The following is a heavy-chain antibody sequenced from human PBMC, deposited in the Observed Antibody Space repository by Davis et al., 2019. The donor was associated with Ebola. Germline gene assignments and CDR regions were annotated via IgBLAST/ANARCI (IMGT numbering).Heavy chain of an antibody. CDR1: GFTFSSYA. D-gene: IGHD2-2*02. CDR2: ISYDGSNK. CDR3: ARDEDYCSSTSCHNYYGMDV. Sequence: GGSLRLSCAASGFTFSSYAMHWVRQAPGKGLEWVAVISYDGSNKYYADSVKGRVTISRDNSKNTLYLQMTSLRAEDTAVYYCARDEDYCSSTSCHNYYGMDVWGQGTTVTVSS. V-gene: IGHV3-30-3*01. J-gene: IGHJ6*02.